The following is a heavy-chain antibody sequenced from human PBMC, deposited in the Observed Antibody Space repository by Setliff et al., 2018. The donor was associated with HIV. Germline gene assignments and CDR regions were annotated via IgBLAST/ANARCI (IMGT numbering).Heavy chain of an antibody. D-gene: IGHD5-18*01. J-gene: IGHJ4*02. V-gene: IGHV3-15*01. CDR2: IKSKTDGGTT. CDR3: TTDVDTAMVTDSDYFDY. Sequence: LRLSCAASGFTSSNAWMSWVRQAPGKGLEWVGRIKSKTDGGTTDYAAPVKGRFTISRDDSKNTLYLQMNSLKTEDTAVYYCTTDVDTAMVTDSDYFDYWGQGTLVTVSS. CDR1: GFTSSNAW.